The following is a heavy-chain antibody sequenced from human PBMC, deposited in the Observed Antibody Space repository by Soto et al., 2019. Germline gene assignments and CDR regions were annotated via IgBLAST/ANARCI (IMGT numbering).Heavy chain of an antibody. J-gene: IGHJ4*02. D-gene: IGHD3-22*01. V-gene: IGHV3-21*01. CDR2: ISSSSSYI. CDR1: GFTFSRHF. CDR3: ARDLLYYYDSSGYYYEGYFDY. Sequence: PGGSLRLSCAASGFTFSRHFMTWVRQAPGKGLEWVSSISSSSSYIYYADSVKGRFTISRDNAKNSLYLQMNSLRAEDTAVYYCARDLLYYYDSSGYYYEGYFDYWGQGTLVTVSS.